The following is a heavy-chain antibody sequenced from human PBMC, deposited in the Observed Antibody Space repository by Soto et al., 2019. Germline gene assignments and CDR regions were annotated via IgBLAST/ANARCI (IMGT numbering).Heavy chain of an antibody. CDR1: GFTFSSYV. D-gene: IGHD5-12*01. V-gene: IGHV3-23*01. J-gene: IGHJ4*02. CDR2: ISGGGGTT. Sequence: EVQLLESGGGLVQPGGSLRLSCAASGFTFSSYVMSWVRQAPGKGLEWVFSISGGGGTTYYADSVKGRFTISRDNSKNTLYLQMNSLRAEDTAVYYCAKGYGGYDYCVDYWGQGTLVTVSS. CDR3: AKGYGGYDYCVDY.